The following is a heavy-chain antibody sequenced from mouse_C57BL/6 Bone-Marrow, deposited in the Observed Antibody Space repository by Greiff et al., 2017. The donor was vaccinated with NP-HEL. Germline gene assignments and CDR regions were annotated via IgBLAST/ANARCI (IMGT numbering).Heavy chain of an antibody. V-gene: IGHV1-39*01. CDR3: ARERYYGSSPWAWFAY. CDR1: GYSFTDYN. D-gene: IGHD1-1*01. CDR2: INPNYGTT. Sequence: VQLQQSGPELVKPGASVKISCKASGYSFTDYNMNWVKQSNGKSLEWIGEINPNYGTTSYNQKFKGKATLTVDQSSSTAYMQLNSLTSEDSAVYYCARERYYGSSPWAWFAYWGQGTLVTVSA. J-gene: IGHJ3*01.